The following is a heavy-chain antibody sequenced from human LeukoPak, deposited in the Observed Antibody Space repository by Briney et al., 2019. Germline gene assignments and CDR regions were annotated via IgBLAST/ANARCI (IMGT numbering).Heavy chain of an antibody. CDR3: ARSLYYYYYGDV. CDR1: GGTFSSYA. V-gene: IGHV1-69*05. Sequence: SSVKVSCKASGGTFSSYAISWVRLAPGQRLEWMGGIIPIFCTANYAQKFQGRVTITTNESTSTAYMELSSLRSEDTAVFYCARSLYYYYYGDVWGKGTTVTVSS. J-gene: IGHJ6*03. CDR2: IIPIFCTA.